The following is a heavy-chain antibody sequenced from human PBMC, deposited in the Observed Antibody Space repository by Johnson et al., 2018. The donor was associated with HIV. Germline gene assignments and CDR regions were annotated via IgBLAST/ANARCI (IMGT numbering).Heavy chain of an antibody. V-gene: IGHV3-11*04. CDR2: ISSGGGSV. Sequence: QVQLVESGGGLVKPGGSLRLSCAASGFTFSDYYMSWIRQTPGKGLEWVSYISSGGGSVHYAESVKGRFIISRDNAKNSLFVEMNSLRAEDTAVCYCGRGEWSSSKGGSFDMWGQGTLVTVSS. CDR3: GRGEWSSSKGGSFDM. J-gene: IGHJ3*02. CDR1: GFTFSDYY. D-gene: IGHD6-13*01.